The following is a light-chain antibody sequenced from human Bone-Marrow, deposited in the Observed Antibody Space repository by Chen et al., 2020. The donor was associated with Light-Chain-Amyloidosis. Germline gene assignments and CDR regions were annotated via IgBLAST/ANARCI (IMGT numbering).Light chain of an antibody. CDR2: RDT. CDR3: QSADSSGTYEVI. CDR1: DLPTKY. J-gene: IGLJ2*01. Sequence: SYELTQPPSVSVSPGQTARITCSGDDLPTKYAYWYQQKPGQAPVLVIHRDTERPSGISERFCGSSSGTTATLTISGVQAEEEADYHCQSADSSGTYEVIFGGGTKLTVL. V-gene: IGLV3-25*02.